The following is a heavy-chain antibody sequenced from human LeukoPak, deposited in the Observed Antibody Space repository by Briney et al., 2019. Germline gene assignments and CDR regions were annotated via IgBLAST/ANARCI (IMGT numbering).Heavy chain of an antibody. CDR1: GGSISSYY. J-gene: IGHJ2*01. Sequence: PETLSLTCTVSGGSISSYYWSWIRQPPGKGLEWIGYIYYSGSTNYNPSLKSRVTISVDTSENQFSLKLSSVTAADTAVYYCARVSREIFPFWYFDLWGRGTLVTVSS. V-gene: IGHV4-59*08. D-gene: IGHD2-15*01. CDR2: IYYSGST. CDR3: ARVSREIFPFWYFDL.